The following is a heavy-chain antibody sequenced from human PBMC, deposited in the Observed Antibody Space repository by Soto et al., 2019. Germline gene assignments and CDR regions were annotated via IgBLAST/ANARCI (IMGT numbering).Heavy chain of an antibody. J-gene: IGHJ4*02. V-gene: IGHV1-2*02. CDR3: ARDMEKGGGSAGFDY. Sequence: ASVKVSCKASGYTFTVYYMHWVRQAPGQGLEWMGWINPKSGGTMYPQKFQGRVTMTWDTSISTAYMVLTRLRSDDTAVYYCARDMEKGGGSAGFDYWGQGNLVTVSS. CDR1: GYTFTVYY. D-gene: IGHD1-26*01. CDR2: INPKSGGT.